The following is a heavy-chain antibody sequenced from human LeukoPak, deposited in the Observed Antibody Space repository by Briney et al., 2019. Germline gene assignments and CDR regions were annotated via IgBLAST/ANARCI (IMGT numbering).Heavy chain of an antibody. CDR1: GFTFGDYA. D-gene: IGHD2-15*01. Sequence: GGSLRLSCTASGFTFGDYAMSWVRQAPGKGLEWVGFIRSKAYGGTTEFAASVNGRFTISRGDSKSIAYLQMNSLKTEDTAVYYCTRGDCSGASCSDYWGQGTLVTVSS. J-gene: IGHJ4*02. V-gene: IGHV3-49*04. CDR3: TRGDCSGASCSDY. CDR2: IRSKAYGGTT.